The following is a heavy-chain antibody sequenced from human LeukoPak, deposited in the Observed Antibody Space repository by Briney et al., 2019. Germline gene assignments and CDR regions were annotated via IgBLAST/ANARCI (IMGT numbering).Heavy chain of an antibody. CDR2: INADGSST. V-gene: IGHV3-74*01. J-gene: IGHJ3*02. Sequence: GGSLRLLCGPCGLTFSIYRMHWLRAAPGKGLVGVSRINADGSSTSYADAVKGRFTISRDNAKSTRYLQMNRLKSGDTAREYCARSAGAGTLDPLEIWGQGTIGIVSS. D-gene: IGHD1-1*01. CDR3: ARSAGAGTLDPLEI. CDR1: GLTFSIYR.